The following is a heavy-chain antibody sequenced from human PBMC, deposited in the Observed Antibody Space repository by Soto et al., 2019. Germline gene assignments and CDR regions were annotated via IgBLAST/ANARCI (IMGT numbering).Heavy chain of an antibody. V-gene: IGHV3-23*01. CDR2: ITDTGGDT. Sequence: EVQLLESGGDLVQPGGSLRLSCVASGFTFGSRAMSWVRQAPGEGLEWVSTITDTGGDTKYADSVRGRFTIYRDNSKNTIYLQFSSVRAEDSAVYYCARGAKDSYPESRIFHFWCRGTLVTVSS. CDR3: ARGAKDSYPESRIFHF. CDR1: GFTFGSRA. J-gene: IGHJ4*02. D-gene: IGHD2-15*01.